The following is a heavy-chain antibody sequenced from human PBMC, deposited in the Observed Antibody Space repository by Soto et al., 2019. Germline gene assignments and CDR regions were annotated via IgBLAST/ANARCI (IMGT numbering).Heavy chain of an antibody. CDR3: ARGPYCSSTSCYSGFYYYMDV. Sequence: QVQLVQSGAEVKKPGASVKVSCKASGYTFTGYYMHWVRQAPGQGLEWMGWINPNSGGTNYAQKFQCWVTMTRDTSISTAYMELSRLRSDDTAVYYCARGPYCSSTSCYSGFYYYMDVWGKGTTVTVSS. D-gene: IGHD2-2*01. J-gene: IGHJ6*03. CDR2: INPNSGGT. V-gene: IGHV1-2*04. CDR1: GYTFTGYY.